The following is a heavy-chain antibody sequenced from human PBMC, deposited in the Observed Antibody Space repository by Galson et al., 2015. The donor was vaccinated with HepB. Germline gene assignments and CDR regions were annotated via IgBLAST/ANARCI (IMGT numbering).Heavy chain of an antibody. V-gene: IGHV4-31*03. Sequence: TLSLTCTVSGGSISSGGYYWSWIRQHPGKGLEWIGYIYYSGSTYYNPSLKSRVTISVDTSRNQFSLKLSSVTAADTAVYYCARTYGGNSQFRYFDYWGQGTLVTVSS. CDR2: IYYSGST. D-gene: IGHD4-23*01. CDR1: GGSISSGGYY. J-gene: IGHJ4*02. CDR3: ARTYGGNSQFRYFDY.